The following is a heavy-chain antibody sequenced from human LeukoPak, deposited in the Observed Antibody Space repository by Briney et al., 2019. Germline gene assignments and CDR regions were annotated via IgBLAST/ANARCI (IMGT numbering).Heavy chain of an antibody. CDR3: ARGPYSYDSSGAFDI. J-gene: IGHJ3*02. D-gene: IGHD3-22*01. Sequence: SQTLSLTCTVSGDSISSGDYYWSWIRQPAEKGLEWIGRISSSGSTNYNPSLKSRVTISVDTSKNQFSLKLSSVTAADTAVYFCARGPYSYDSSGAFDIWGQGTMVTVSS. CDR1: GDSISSGDYY. V-gene: IGHV4-61*02. CDR2: ISSSGST.